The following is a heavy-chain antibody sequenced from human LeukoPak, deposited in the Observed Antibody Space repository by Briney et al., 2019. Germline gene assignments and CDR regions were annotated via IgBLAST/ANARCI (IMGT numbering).Heavy chain of an antibody. CDR1: GFTFSSYS. CDR2: ISSSSSYI. V-gene: IGHV3-21*01. CDR3: ARGLKMGAFDY. D-gene: IGHD3-16*01. J-gene: IGHJ4*02. Sequence: GGSLRLSCAASGFTFSSYSMNWVRQAPGKGLEWVSSISSSSSYIYYADSVKGRFTISRDNDKNSLYLQMNSLRAEDTAVYYCARGLKMGAFDYWGQGTLVTVSS.